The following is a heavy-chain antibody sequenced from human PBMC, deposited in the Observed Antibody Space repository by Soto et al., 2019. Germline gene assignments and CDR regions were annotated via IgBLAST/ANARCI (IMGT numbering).Heavy chain of an antibody. V-gene: IGHV3-23*01. CDR3: AKSQQGGVPMSGGMDV. CDR1: GFTFSTYG. J-gene: IGHJ6*02. CDR2: ISGGGGDT. Sequence: EVQLLESGGGLVQPRGSLRLSCAASGFTFSTYGMSWVRQAPGKGLEWVSVISGGGGDTYSAGSVKGRFTISRDNSKNTLYLEMNSLRDEETAVYYCAKSQQGGVPMSGGMDVGGQGTTVTVSS. D-gene: IGHD3-16*01.